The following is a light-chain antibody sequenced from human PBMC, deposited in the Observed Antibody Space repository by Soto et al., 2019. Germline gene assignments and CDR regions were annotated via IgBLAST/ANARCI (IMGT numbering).Light chain of an antibody. V-gene: IGKV3-15*01. CDR2: GAS. Sequence: EIVMTQSPATLSVSPGDTATLSCRASQSVSTNLAWYQQKPGQAPRLLIYGASTRATGFPARFSGGGSGTEFPLTISSLQSEDFAVYYCQQYNDWPPLTFGPGTPLETK. J-gene: IGKJ5*01. CDR3: QQYNDWPPLT. CDR1: QSVSTN.